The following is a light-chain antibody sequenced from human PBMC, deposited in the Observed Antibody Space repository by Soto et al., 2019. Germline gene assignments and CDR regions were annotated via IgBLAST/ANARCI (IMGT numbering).Light chain of an antibody. CDR2: EVS. Sequence: QSALTQPPSASGSPGQSVTISCTGTSSDVGSYNYVSWYQQHPGKAPKLIIYEVSKRPSGVPDRFSGSKSGNTASLTVSGLQAEDEAYYYCSSYAGSNNFVVFGGGTKLTVL. V-gene: IGLV2-8*01. J-gene: IGLJ2*01. CDR3: SSYAGSNNFVV. CDR1: SSDVGSYNY.